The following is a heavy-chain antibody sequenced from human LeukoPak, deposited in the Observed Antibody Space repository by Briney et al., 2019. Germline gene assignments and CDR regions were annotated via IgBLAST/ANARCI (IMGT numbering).Heavy chain of an antibody. CDR3: ARVRSRGVIID. D-gene: IGHD3-10*01. J-gene: IGHJ4*02. CDR1: GFTFSDYY. V-gene: IGHV3-11*06. Sequence: GGSLRLSCAASGFTFSDYYMSWIRQAPGKGLKWVSYISSSSSYTNYADSVKGRFTISRDNAKNSLYLQMNSLRAEDTAVYYCARVRSRGVIIDWGQGTLVTVSS. CDR2: ISSSSSYT.